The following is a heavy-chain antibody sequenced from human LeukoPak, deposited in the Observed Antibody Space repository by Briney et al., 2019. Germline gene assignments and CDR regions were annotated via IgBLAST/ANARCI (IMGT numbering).Heavy chain of an antibody. J-gene: IGHJ4*02. CDR2: ISSSSSYI. Sequence: GGSLRHSCSASGFTFSSYSMNWVRQAPGKGLEWVSSISSSSSYIYYADSVKGRFTISRDNAKNSLYLQMNSLRAEDTAVYYCARDGSYGSGSYYPFDYWGQGTLVTVSS. CDR1: GFTFSSYS. CDR3: ARDGSYGSGSYYPFDY. D-gene: IGHD3-10*01. V-gene: IGHV3-21*01.